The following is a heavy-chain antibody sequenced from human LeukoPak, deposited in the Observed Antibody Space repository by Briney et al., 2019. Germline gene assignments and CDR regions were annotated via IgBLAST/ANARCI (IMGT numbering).Heavy chain of an antibody. CDR2: IYHSGST. J-gene: IGHJ6*02. CDR3: ARANCSGGSCYSGYYYYGMDV. CDR1: GGSISSGGYS. Sequence: SETLSLTCAVSGGSISSGGYSWSWIQQPPGKGLEWIGYIYHSGSTYYNPSLKSRVTISVDRSKNQFSLKLSSVTAADTAVYYCARANCSGGSCYSGYYYYGMDVWGQGTTVTVSS. D-gene: IGHD2-15*01. V-gene: IGHV4-30-2*01.